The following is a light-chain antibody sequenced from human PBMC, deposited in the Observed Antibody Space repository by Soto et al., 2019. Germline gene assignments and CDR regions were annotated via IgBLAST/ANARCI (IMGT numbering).Light chain of an antibody. Sequence: QSALTQPASVSGSPGQPITISCTGTSSDVGGYNYVSWYQLHPGKAPKLIIYEVSNRPSGVSNRFSGSKSGNTASLTISGLQAEDEADYYCSSYTSSTAYVFGTGTKVTVL. J-gene: IGLJ1*01. CDR3: SSYTSSTAYV. CDR1: SSDVGGYNY. CDR2: EVS. V-gene: IGLV2-14*01.